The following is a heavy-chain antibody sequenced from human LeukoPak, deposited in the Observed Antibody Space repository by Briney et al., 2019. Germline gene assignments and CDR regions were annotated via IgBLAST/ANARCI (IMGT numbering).Heavy chain of an antibody. D-gene: IGHD3-10*01. V-gene: IGHV4-39*07. J-gene: IGHJ6*02. CDR2: INHSGST. Sequence: SETLSLTCTVSGGSISSSSYYWSWIRQPPGKGLEWIGEINHSGSTNYNPPLKSRVTISVDTSKNQFSLKLSSVTAADTAVYYCARRGSGGYYGSGSYYKPFYGMDVWGQGTTVTVSS. CDR1: GGSISSSSYY. CDR3: ARRGSGGYYGSGSYYKPFYGMDV.